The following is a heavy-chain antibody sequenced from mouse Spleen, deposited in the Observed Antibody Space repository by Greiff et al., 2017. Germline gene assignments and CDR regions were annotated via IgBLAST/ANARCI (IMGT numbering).Heavy chain of an antibody. CDR1: GFNIKDYY. J-gene: IGHJ4*01. Sequence: EVQLQESGAELVNPGASVKLSCTASGFNIKDYYIHWVKQRTEQGLEWIGRIDPEDGETEYAPKFQDKATITADTSSSTAYMQFNSLTSEDSAVYYCARWLLGDYYAMDYWGQGTSVTVSS. CDR3: ARWLLGDYYAMDY. D-gene: IGHD2-3*01. CDR2: IDPEDGET. V-gene: IGHV14-2*01.